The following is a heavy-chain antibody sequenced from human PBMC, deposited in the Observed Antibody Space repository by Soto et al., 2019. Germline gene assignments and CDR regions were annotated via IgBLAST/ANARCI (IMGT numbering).Heavy chain of an antibody. J-gene: IGHJ4*02. CDR1: GFTFSSYA. D-gene: IGHD6-19*01. V-gene: IGHV3-23*01. CDR3: AKEEGYSSGWSGIDY. CDR2: ISGSGGST. Sequence: EVQLLESGGGLVQPGGSLRLSCAASGFTFSSYAMSWVRQATGKGLEWVSAISGSGGSTYYADSVKGRFTISRDNSKNTLYLQMNSLRAQDTAVYYCAKEEGYSSGWSGIDYWGQGTLVTVSS.